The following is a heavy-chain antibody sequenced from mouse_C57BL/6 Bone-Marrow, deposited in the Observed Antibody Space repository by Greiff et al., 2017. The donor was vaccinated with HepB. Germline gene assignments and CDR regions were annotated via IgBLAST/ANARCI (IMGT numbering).Heavy chain of an antibody. CDR2: INPSTGGT. CDR1: GYSFTGYY. Sequence: VQLQQSGPELVKPGASVKISCKASGYSFTGYYMNWVKQSPEKSLEWIGEINPSTGGTTYNQKFKAKATLTVDKSSSTAYMQLKSLTSEDSAVYYCVSLDSSGYIDYWGQGTTLTVSS. J-gene: IGHJ2*01. CDR3: VSLDSSGYIDY. D-gene: IGHD3-2*02. V-gene: IGHV1-42*01.